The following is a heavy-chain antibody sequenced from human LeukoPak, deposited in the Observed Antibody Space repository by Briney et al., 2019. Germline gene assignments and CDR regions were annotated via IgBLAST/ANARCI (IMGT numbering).Heavy chain of an antibody. D-gene: IGHD3-22*01. J-gene: IGHJ2*01. CDR2: ISGSGGST. Sequence: PGGSLRLSCAASGFTFSSYAMSWVRQAPGKGLEWVSAISGSGGSTYYADSVKGRFTISRDNSKNTLYLQMSSLRAEDTALYYCAKAWHYGSSGNPYWRFDLWGRGTLVTVSS. CDR1: GFTFSSYA. CDR3: AKAWHYGSSGNPYWRFDL. V-gene: IGHV3-23*01.